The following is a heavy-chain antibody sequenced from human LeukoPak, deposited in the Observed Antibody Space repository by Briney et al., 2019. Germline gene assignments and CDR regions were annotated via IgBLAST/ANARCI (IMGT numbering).Heavy chain of an antibody. J-gene: IGHJ4*02. CDR3: ARGGGGSYSDY. Sequence: SETLSLTCTVSGGSISSYYWSWIRQPPGKGLEWIGYIYYSGSTNYNPSLKSRVTISVDTSKNQFSLKLSSVTAADTAVYYCARGGGGSYSDYWGQGTLVTVSS. CDR2: IYYSGST. V-gene: IGHV4-59*12. D-gene: IGHD1-26*01. CDR1: GGSISSYY.